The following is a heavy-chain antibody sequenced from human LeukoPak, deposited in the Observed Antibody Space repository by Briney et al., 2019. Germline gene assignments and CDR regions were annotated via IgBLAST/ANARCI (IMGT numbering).Heavy chain of an antibody. V-gene: IGHV3-23*01. CDR3: ARESSIWQGLNDY. Sequence: GGSLRLSCAASGFTFSRFAMNWVRQAPGEGLEWVSIISKTGDIVSYADSVKGRFAISRDNSKNTVWLQLDNLRAEDTAIYYCARESSIWQGLNDYWGQGTLVTVSS. CDR1: GFTFSRFA. J-gene: IGHJ4*02. D-gene: IGHD2/OR15-2a*01. CDR2: ISKTGDIV.